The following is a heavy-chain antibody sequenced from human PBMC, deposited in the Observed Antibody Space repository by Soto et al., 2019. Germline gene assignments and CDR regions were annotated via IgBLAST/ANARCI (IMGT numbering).Heavy chain of an antibody. CDR3: VDTGYCYEAFSY. Sequence: SGPTLVNPTHTLTLTCTFSGFSLTTSGVGVGWIRQPPGKALEWLALIFWNDDERYSPSLNSRLTITKDTSKNQVVLTMTNMDTVDTATYDCVDTGYCYEAFSYWGRGSLVMVSA. J-gene: IGHJ4*02. D-gene: IGHD5-18*01. CDR2: IFWNDDE. CDR1: GFSLTTSGVG. V-gene: IGHV2-5*01.